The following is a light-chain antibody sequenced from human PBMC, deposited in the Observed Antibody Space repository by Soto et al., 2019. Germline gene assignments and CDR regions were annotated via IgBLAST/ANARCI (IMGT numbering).Light chain of an antibody. Sequence: DIQMTQSPSSLSASIGDRVTITCRANQDINSYLIWYQQKSGQAPKLLIYAASTLASGVPSRFSGSESGTDFTLTISGLEHEDSATYYCQQSYKTPWTFGQGTKVEI. CDR3: QQSYKTPWT. J-gene: IGKJ1*01. CDR2: AAS. V-gene: IGKV1-39*01. CDR1: QDINSY.